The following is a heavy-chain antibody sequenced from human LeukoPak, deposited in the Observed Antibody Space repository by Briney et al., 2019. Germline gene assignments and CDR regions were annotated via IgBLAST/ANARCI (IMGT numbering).Heavy chain of an antibody. CDR1: GFSFSTYV. D-gene: IGHD3-22*01. J-gene: IGHJ4*02. CDR3: ARDLSGYNPAPFGY. CDR2: ISSSGSTI. Sequence: GGSLRLSCAGSGFSFSTYVLSWVRQAPGKGLEWVSYISSSGSTIYYADSVKGRFTISRDNAKNSLYLQMNSLRAEDTAVYYCARDLSGYNPAPFGYWGQGTLVTVSS. V-gene: IGHV3-11*01.